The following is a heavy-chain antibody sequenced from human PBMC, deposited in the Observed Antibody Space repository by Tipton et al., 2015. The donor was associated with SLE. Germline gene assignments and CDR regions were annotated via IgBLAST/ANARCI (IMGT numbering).Heavy chain of an antibody. CDR1: GDSISSSSYY. V-gene: IGHV4-39*07. CDR3: ARRSITPYFDF. D-gene: IGHD2/OR15-2a*01. Sequence: TLSLTCTVSGDSISSSSYYWTWIRQPPGKGLEWIGSIHYSGTPYYNPSLKSRITISVDTSKNQFSLKLTSVTAADTAVYYCARRSITPYFDFWGQGTLVTVSS. J-gene: IGHJ4*02. CDR2: IHYSGTP.